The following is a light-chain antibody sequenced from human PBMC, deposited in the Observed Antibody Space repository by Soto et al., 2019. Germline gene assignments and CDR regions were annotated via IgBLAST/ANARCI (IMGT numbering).Light chain of an antibody. CDR3: MQGTHWPPYS. CDR2: KVS. V-gene: IGKV2-30*01. CDR1: QSLVYRDGNTY. J-gene: IGKJ2*03. Sequence: VVLTQSPLSLPVTLGQPASISCRSSQSLVYRDGNTYLNWFQQRPGQSPRRLIYKVSDRDSGVPDRFNGNGFSTEFTLKISRVEAEDVGVYYCMQGTHWPPYSFGQGTKLEIK.